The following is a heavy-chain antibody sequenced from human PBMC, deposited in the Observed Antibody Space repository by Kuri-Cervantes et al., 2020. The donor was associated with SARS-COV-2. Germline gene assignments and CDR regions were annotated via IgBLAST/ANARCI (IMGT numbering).Heavy chain of an antibody. D-gene: IGHD3-3*01. CDR1: GFTFNNYA. J-gene: IGHJ5*02. CDR2: ISYEGSIK. CDR3: ARVQGVFHLSSGLFVAA. V-gene: IGHV3-30*04. Sequence: GESLKISCAASGFTFNNYAFHWVRQTPGKGLEWLAFISYEGSIKHYADSMKGRLSVSRDSSKNTVSLEISSLRAEDMAIYYCARVQGVFHLSSGLFVAAWGQGTPVTVSS.